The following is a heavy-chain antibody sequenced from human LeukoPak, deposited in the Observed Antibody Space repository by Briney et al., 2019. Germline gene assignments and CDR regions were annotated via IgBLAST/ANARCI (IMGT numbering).Heavy chain of an antibody. V-gene: IGHV3-33*01. CDR2: IWYDGSNK. J-gene: IGHJ5*02. Sequence: GGSLRLSCAASGFTFSSYGMHWVRQAPGKGLEWVAVIWYDGSNKYYADSVKGRFTISRDNFKNTLYLQINSLRAEDTAVYYCAREGGNWNDAENWFDPWGQGTLVTVSS. CDR1: GFTFSSYG. CDR3: AREGGNWNDAENWFDP. D-gene: IGHD1-1*01.